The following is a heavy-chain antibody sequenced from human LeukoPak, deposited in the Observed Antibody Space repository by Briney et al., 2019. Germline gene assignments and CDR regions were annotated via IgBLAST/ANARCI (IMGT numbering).Heavy chain of an antibody. CDR2: IYYSGST. Sequence: SETLSLTCTVSGGSISSYYWSWIRQPPGKGLEWIGYIYYSGSTTYNPSLKSRVTISVDTSKNQFSLKLSSVTAADTAVYYCARLVTSLGYNDMDVWGQGTLVTVSS. J-gene: IGHJ4*02. CDR1: GGSISSYY. V-gene: IGHV4-59*12. CDR3: ARLVTSLGYNDMDV. D-gene: IGHD5-24*01.